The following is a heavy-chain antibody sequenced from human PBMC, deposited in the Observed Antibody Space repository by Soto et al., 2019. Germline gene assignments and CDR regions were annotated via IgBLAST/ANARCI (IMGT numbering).Heavy chain of an antibody. CDR3: ASWEDGIADY. J-gene: IGHJ4*02. V-gene: IGHV4-31*03. CDR1: GGSISSGGYY. CDR2: IYYSGST. D-gene: IGHD6-13*01. Sequence: SETLSLTSTVSGGSISSGGYYWSWIRQHPGKGLEWIGYIYYSGSTYYNASLKSRVTISVDTSKNQFSMKLSSVTAADTAVYYCASWEDGIADYWGQGPLVTVSS.